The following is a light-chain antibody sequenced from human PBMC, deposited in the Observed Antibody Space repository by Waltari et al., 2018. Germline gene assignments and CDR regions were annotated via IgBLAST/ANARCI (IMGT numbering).Light chain of an antibody. Sequence: EIVLTQSPGTLSLYPGERATLSCRASQILSSTYLAWYQQKSGQAPRLLIFCVSNRATGIPDRFSGSGSGTDVTLTINRLEPEDFAVYFCQQYSSSPNTFGQGTKLEI. V-gene: IGKV3-20*01. J-gene: IGKJ2*01. CDR2: CVS. CDR3: QQYSSSPNT. CDR1: QILSSTY.